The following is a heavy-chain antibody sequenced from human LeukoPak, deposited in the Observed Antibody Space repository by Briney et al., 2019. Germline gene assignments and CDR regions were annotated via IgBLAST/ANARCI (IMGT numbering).Heavy chain of an antibody. V-gene: IGHV4-59*01. D-gene: IGHD1-26*01. CDR3: ARAPLPLLRGSYGYYFDY. J-gene: IGHJ4*02. CDR1: GGSISSYY. CDR2: IYYSGST. Sequence: SETLSLTCTVSGGSISSYYWSWIRQPPGKGLEWIGYIYYSGSTNYNPSLKSRVTISVDTSKNQFSLKLGSVTAADTAVYYCARAPLPLLRGSYGYYFDYWGQGTLVTVSS.